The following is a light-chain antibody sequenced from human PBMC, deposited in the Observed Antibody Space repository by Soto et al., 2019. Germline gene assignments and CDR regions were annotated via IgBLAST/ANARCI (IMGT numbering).Light chain of an antibody. J-gene: IGLJ1*01. CDR1: SSDVGGYNY. Sequence: QSALTQPASVSGSPGQSITISCTGTSSDVGGYNYVAWYQQHPGKVPRLMIYEVSNRPSGVSNRFSGSKSGSTASLTISGLQAEDEADYYCISYTSTSTYYVLGHGTKVTV. V-gene: IGLV2-14*01. CDR2: EVS. CDR3: ISYTSTSTYYV.